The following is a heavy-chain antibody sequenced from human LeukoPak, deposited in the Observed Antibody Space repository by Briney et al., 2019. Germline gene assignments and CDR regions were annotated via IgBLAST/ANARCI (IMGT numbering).Heavy chain of an antibody. V-gene: IGHV3-66*01. CDR3: ARSSIKGYSYGSDYYFDY. CDR2: IYSGGST. J-gene: IGHJ4*02. Sequence: GGSLRLFCAATGFTVSSNYMSWVRQAPGKGLEWVSVIYSGGSTYYADSVKGRFTISRDNSKNTLYLQMNSLRTEDTAVYYCARSSIKGYSYGSDYYFDYWGQGTLVTVSS. CDR1: GFTVSSNY. D-gene: IGHD5-18*01.